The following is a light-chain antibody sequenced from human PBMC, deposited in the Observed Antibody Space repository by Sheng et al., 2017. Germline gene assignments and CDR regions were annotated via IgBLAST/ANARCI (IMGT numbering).Light chain of an antibody. CDR2: GAS. V-gene: IGKV3-15*01. Sequence: EIVMTQSPGTLSVSPGERATLSCRASQSVSTYLAWYQQKPGQAPRLLIYGASTRATGIPARFSGSGSGTDFTLTISSLQSEDFAVYYCQQRSNWPYTFGQGTKLEIK. J-gene: IGKJ2*01. CDR3: QQRSNWPYT. CDR1: QSVSTY.